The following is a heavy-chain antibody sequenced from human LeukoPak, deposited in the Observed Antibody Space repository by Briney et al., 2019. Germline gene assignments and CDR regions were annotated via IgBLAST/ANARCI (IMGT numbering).Heavy chain of an antibody. CDR1: GGSFSGYY. CDR2: INHSGST. D-gene: IGHD6-19*01. CDR3: ARGTGNSSGWLQYFDY. V-gene: IGHV4-34*01. J-gene: IGHJ4*02. Sequence: SETLSLTCAVYGGSFSGYYWSWIRQPPGKGLEWIGEINHSGSTNYNPSLKSRVTISVDTSKNQFSLKLSSVTAADTAVYYCARGTGNSSGWLQYFDYWGQGTLVTVSS.